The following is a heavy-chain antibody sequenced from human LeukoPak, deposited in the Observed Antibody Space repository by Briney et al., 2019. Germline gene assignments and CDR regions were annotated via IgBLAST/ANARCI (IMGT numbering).Heavy chain of an antibody. CDR3: ARDFRVLSNGEFVDY. Sequence: PGGSLRLSCEASGFTFSSYAMNWIRQTPGRGLEWVSIITASGEKTYYADSVKGRFTISRDNSRSTVYLQMNSLRVDDTAVYYCARDFRVLSNGEFVDYWGQGILVTVSS. CDR1: GFTFSSYA. D-gene: IGHD2-8*01. CDR2: ITASGEKT. V-gene: IGHV3-23*01. J-gene: IGHJ4*02.